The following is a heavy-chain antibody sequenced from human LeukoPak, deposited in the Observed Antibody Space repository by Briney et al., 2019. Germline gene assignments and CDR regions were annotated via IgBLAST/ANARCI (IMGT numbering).Heavy chain of an antibody. CDR3: ARGTGGSGSLDY. V-gene: IGHV5-51*01. J-gene: IGHJ4*02. D-gene: IGHD3-10*01. CDR1: GYTFTNYW. Sequence: GESLKISCKGTGYTFTNYWIGWVRQMPARGLEWMGILYPGDSDPRYSPSFQGQVSISAHKSISTAYLLWSSLKASYTAMYYCARGTGGSGSLDYWGQGTLVTVSS. CDR2: LYPGDSDP.